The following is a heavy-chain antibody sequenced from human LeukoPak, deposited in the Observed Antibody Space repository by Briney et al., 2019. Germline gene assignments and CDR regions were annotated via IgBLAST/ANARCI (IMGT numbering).Heavy chain of an antibody. J-gene: IGHJ3*02. CDR3: ARASAPYSSGWYRGRAFDI. Sequence: SETLSLTCAVYGGSFSGYYWSWIRQPPGKGLEWIGEINHSGSTNYNPSLKSRVTIPVDTSKNQFSLKLSSVTAADTAVYYCARASAPYSSGWYRGRAFDIWGQGTMVTVSS. V-gene: IGHV4-34*01. CDR1: GGSFSGYY. D-gene: IGHD6-19*01. CDR2: INHSGST.